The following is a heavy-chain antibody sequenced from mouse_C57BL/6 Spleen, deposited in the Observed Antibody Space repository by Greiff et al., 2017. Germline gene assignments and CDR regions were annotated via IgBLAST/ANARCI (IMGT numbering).Heavy chain of an antibody. D-gene: IGHD1-1*01. CDR2: INPYNGGT. CDR3: ARDYGSSPMGY. CDR1: GYTFTDYY. J-gene: IGHJ4*01. Sequence: EVQRVESGPVLVKPGASVKMSCKASGYTFTDYYMNWVKQSHGKSLEWIGVINPYNGGTSYNQKFKGKATLTVDQSSSTAYMELNSLTSEDSAVYYCARDYGSSPMGYWGQGTSVTVSS. V-gene: IGHV1-19*01.